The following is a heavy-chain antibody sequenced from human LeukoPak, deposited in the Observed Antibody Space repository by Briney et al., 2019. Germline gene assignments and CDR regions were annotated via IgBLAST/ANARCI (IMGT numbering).Heavy chain of an antibody. CDR3: ASDEFTPNYYGSGSSFDY. CDR2: INPSGGST. Sequence: ASVKVSCKASGYTFTSYGISWVRQAPGQGREAPGQGLEWMGIINPSGGSTSYAQKFQGRVTMTRETSTSTFYMELSSLRSEDTAVYYCASDEFTPNYYGSGSSFDYWGQGTLVTVSS. V-gene: IGHV1-46*01. J-gene: IGHJ4*02. D-gene: IGHD3-10*01. CDR1: GYTFTSYG.